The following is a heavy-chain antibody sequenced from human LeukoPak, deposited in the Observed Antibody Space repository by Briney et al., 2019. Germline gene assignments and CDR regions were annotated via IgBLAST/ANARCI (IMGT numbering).Heavy chain of an antibody. CDR1: GFTFSGYW. J-gene: IGHJ4*02. D-gene: IGHD3-10*01. Sequence: GGSLRLSCAASGFTFSGYWMSWVRQAPGEGLEWVANINKDGSERYNVDSVKGRFAISRDNSRSTVFLQVSGLKVEDTATYYCAIFHASGSRGRGSGFWGQGTLVTVSS. V-gene: IGHV3-7*03. CDR3: AIFHASGSRGRGSGF. CDR2: INKDGSER.